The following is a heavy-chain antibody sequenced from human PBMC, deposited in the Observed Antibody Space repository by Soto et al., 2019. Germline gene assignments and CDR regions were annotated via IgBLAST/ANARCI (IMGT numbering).Heavy chain of an antibody. CDR2: IWYDGSNK. J-gene: IGHJ5*02. Sequence: GGSLRLSCAASGFTFSSYGMHWVRQAPGKGLEWVAVIWYDGSNKYYADSVKGRLTISRDNSKNTRYLQMNSLGAEDTAVYYCAGDLIGTTVTTNWFDPWGQGTLVTVSS. D-gene: IGHD4-17*01. CDR1: GFTFSSYG. CDR3: AGDLIGTTVTTNWFDP. V-gene: IGHV3-33*01.